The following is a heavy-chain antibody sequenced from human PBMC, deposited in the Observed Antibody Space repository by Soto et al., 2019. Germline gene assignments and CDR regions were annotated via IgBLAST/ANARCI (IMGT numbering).Heavy chain of an antibody. J-gene: IGHJ4*02. D-gene: IGHD3-9*01. V-gene: IGHV4-39*01. Sequence: QLQLQESGPGLVKPSEALSLTCSVSGGSMSSSSYYWGWIRQPPGKGLEWIGSIYYSGSTYYNPSLKSRVTISIDKSKNQFSLKLSSLTAADTAVYYCARLEGLATISYYFDFWGQGTLVTVSS. CDR1: GGSMSSSSYY. CDR2: IYYSGST. CDR3: ARLEGLATISYYFDF.